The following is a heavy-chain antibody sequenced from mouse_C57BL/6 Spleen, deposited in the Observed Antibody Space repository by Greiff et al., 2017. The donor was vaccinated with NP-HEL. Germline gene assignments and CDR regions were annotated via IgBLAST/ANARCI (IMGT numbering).Heavy chain of an antibody. Sequence: EVQLQQSGPELVKPGASVKISCKASGYTFTDYYMNWVKQSHGKSLEWIGDINPNNGGTSYNQKFKGKATLTVDKSSSTAYMELRSLTSEDSAVFYWARIHHRCSLYWYFDVWGTGTTVTVSS. CDR1: GYTFTDYY. D-gene: IGHD6-1*01. CDR2: INPNNGGT. CDR3: ARIHHRCSLYWYFDV. J-gene: IGHJ1*03. V-gene: IGHV1-26*01.